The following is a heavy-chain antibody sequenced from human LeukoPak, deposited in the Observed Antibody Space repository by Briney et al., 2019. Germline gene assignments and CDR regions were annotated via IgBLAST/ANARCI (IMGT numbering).Heavy chain of an antibody. J-gene: IGHJ2*01. D-gene: IGHD2-15*01. CDR3: ARKSQDLSTSFWYFDL. Sequence: GGSLRLSCAASGFTFSSYSMNWVRQAPGKGLEWVSYISSSSSYIYYADSVKGRFTISRDNAKNSLYLQMNSLRAEDTAVYYCARKSQDLSTSFWYFDLWGRGTLVTVSS. CDR2: ISSSSSYI. V-gene: IGHV3-21*01. CDR1: GFTFSSYS.